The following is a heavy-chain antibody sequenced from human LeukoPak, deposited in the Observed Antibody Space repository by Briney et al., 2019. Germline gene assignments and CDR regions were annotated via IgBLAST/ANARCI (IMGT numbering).Heavy chain of an antibody. D-gene: IGHD3-22*01. V-gene: IGHV4-31*03. CDR2: IYYSGST. Sequence: SQTLSLTCTASGGSISSGGYYWSWIRQHPGKGLEWIGYIYYSGSTYYNPSLKSRVTISVDTSKNQFSLKLSSVTAADTAVYYCARGSRRYYDSSGYWKWGQGTLVTVSS. CDR3: ARGSRRYYDSSGYWK. CDR1: GGSISSGGYY. J-gene: IGHJ4*02.